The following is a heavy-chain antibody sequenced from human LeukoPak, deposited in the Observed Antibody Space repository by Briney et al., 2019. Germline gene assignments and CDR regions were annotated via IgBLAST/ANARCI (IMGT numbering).Heavy chain of an antibody. V-gene: IGHV4-34*01. J-gene: IGHJ4*02. CDR3: ARELFGSGSCPAY. CDR1: GGSFSDYY. CDR2: INVSGST. D-gene: IGHD3-10*01. Sequence: SETLSLTCAVYGGSFSDYYWSWIRQPPVKGLEWIGDINVSGSTNYNPSFKSRVTISVGTSKNQFSLKLSSVTAADTAVYYCARELFGSGSCPAYWGQGTLVTVSS.